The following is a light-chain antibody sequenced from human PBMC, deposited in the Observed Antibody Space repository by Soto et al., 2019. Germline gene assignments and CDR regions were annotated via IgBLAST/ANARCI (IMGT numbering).Light chain of an antibody. CDR1: HSVSNY. CDR3: QQRSRWTPVT. J-gene: IGKJ1*01. V-gene: IGKV3-11*01. Sequence: EVVLTQSPATLSLSPGERSTLSCRASHSVSNYLAWYQQKPGQAPRLLIYDASNRATGIPARFSGSGSGTDFTLTIRSLEPEDVAVYYGQQRSRWTPVTFGQGTKVEIK. CDR2: DAS.